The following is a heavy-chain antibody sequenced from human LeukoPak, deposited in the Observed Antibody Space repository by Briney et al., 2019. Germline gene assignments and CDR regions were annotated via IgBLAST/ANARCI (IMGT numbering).Heavy chain of an antibody. CDR2: INGGNANT. CDR1: GYTFSDFA. Sequence: RASVKVSCKTSGYTFSDFAIYWVRQAPGQRLEWMGWINGGNANTKYSQRFQDRVIITRDTSARTVFMELSSLKFEDTAVYYCARAYCSSLNCPPGGYWGQGTLVTGSS. V-gene: IGHV1-3*01. D-gene: IGHD2-2*01. J-gene: IGHJ4*01. CDR3: ARAYCSSLNCPPGGY.